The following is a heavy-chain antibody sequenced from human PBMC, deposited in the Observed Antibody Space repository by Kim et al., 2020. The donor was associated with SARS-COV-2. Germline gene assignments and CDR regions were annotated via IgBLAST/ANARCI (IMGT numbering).Heavy chain of an antibody. CDR3: ERRLLRHYYGGVDV. D-gene: IGHD3-10*01. J-gene: IGHJ6*02. CDR1: GDSFISRTYY. V-gene: IGHV4-39*01. CDR2: IYYGASA. Sequence: SETLSLTCTVSGDSFISRTYYWGWLRQPPGKGLEWIGNIYYGASAYYKPSLRGRVTITADTAKNQLSLNLRSVTAADTAVYYCERRLLRHYYGGVDVWGQATTVTVS.